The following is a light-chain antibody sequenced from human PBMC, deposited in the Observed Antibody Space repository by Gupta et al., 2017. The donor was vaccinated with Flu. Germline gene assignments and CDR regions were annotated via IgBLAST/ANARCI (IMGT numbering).Light chain of an antibody. V-gene: IGKV4-1*01. Sequence: LCLRATINCKSSKSRLSGDSNENYIAWYQQKAGQPPRLLVSGASTLESGVPDRFSGSGSGTDFTLTINSLQAEDVSIYYCLQYYSSPLTFGEGTKVEIK. CDR2: GAS. CDR1: KSRLSGDSNENY. CDR3: LQYYSSPLT. J-gene: IGKJ4*02.